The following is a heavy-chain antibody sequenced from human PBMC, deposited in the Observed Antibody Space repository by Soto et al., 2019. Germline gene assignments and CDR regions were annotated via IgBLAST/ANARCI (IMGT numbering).Heavy chain of an antibody. Sequence: PGGSLRLSCAASGFTFSKYALTWVRQGPGKGLEWVSAISGSGESKYDTDSVKGRVTISRDNSKNTLYLQMNSLRAEDTAIYYCAKTSGVIVVVTWFDHWGQGTRVTVSS. CDR1: GFTFSKYA. CDR3: AKTSGVIVVVTWFDH. V-gene: IGHV3-23*01. J-gene: IGHJ5*02. D-gene: IGHD3-22*01. CDR2: ISGSGESK.